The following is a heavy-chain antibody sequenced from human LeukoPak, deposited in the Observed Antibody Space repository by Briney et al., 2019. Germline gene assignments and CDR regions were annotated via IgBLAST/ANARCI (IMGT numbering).Heavy chain of an antibody. CDR2: IYYSGST. Sequence: KTSETLSLTCAVYGGSFSGYYWSWIRQHPGKGLEWIGYIYYSGSTYYNPSLKSRVTISVDTSKNQFSLKLSSVTAADTAVYYCALATGSSGWVANFQHWGQGTLVTVSS. V-gene: IGHV4-31*11. D-gene: IGHD2-15*01. CDR1: GGSFSGYY. J-gene: IGHJ1*01. CDR3: ALATGSSGWVANFQH.